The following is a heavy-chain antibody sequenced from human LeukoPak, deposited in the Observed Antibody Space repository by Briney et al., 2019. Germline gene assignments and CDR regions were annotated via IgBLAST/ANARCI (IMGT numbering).Heavy chain of an antibody. V-gene: IGHV1-46*01. D-gene: IGHD2-8*01. CDR2: INPSGGST. Sequence: ASVKVSCKASGYSLTTYYMHWVRQAPGQGLEWMAIINPSGGSTNYAQKFQGRVTMTRDTPTNTVYMELSSLRTEDTVVYYCASVYLYGMDAWGQGTTVTVSS. CDR1: GYSLTTYY. CDR3: ASVYLYGMDA. J-gene: IGHJ6*02.